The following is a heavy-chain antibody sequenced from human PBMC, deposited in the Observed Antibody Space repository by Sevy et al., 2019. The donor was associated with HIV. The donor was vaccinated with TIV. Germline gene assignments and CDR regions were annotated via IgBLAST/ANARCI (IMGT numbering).Heavy chain of an antibody. V-gene: IGHV3-23*01. CDR1: GFTFSSYA. J-gene: IGHJ4*02. CDR3: AKTIGPMITFGGVIVMGYFDY. CDR2: ISGSGGGT. Sequence: GGSLRLSCAASGFTFSSYAMSWVRQAPGKGLEWVSAISGSGGGTYYADSVKGRFTISRDNSKNTLYLQMNSLRAEDTAVYYCAKTIGPMITFGGVIVMGYFDYWGQGTLVTVSS. D-gene: IGHD3-16*02.